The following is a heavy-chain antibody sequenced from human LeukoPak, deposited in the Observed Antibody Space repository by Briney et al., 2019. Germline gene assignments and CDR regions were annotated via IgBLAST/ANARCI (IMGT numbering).Heavy chain of an antibody. CDR1: GFTFHEYA. D-gene: IGHD6-13*01. J-gene: IGHJ3*02. Sequence: GRSLRLSCALSGFTFHEYAMHWVRQAPGKGVAGVSGISWKRGSLGYADSVKGRFTISRDNAKHSLYLQMNSLRAEDTALYYCAKDIAAAGYDAFDIWGQGTMVTVSS. V-gene: IGHV3-9*01. CDR2: ISWKRGSL. CDR3: AKDIAAAGYDAFDI.